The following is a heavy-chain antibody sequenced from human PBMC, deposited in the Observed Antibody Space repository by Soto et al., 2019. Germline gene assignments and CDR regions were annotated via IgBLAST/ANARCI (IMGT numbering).Heavy chain of an antibody. D-gene: IGHD3-22*01. V-gene: IGHV1-69*02. CDR2: IIPILGIA. Sequence: QVQLVQSGAEVKKPGSSVKVSCKASGGTFSSYTISWVRQAPGQGLEWRGRIIPILGIANYAQKCQGRVTITADKSTSTAYMELSSLRSEDTAVYYCARVVEDYYDSSGYAPPDYWGQGTLVTVSS. CDR3: ARVVEDYYDSSGYAPPDY. CDR1: GGTFSSYT. J-gene: IGHJ4*02.